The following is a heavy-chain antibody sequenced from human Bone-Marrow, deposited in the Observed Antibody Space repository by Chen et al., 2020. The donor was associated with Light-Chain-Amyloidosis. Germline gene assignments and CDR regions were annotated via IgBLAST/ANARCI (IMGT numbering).Heavy chain of an antibody. CDR1: A. D-gene: IGHD3-9*01. CDR2: ISGSGGSR. J-gene: IGHJ3*02. V-gene: IGHV3-23*01. CDR3: AKDISYDDILPGYPADAFDI. Sequence: AMSWVRQAPGKGLEWVSTISGSGGSRYYGDSVKGRLTISRDNSKNALFPQMNSLRAEDTAVYYCAKDISYDDILPGYPADAFDIWGQGTMVTVSS.